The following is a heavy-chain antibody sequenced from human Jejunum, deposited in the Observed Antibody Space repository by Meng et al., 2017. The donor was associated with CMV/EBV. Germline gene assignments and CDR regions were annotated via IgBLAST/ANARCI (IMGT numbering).Heavy chain of an antibody. CDR1: GFTFDDYV. CDR2: ISWNGGSV. J-gene: IGHJ4*02. D-gene: IGHD6-19*01. CDR3: AKGPYATGWYSFDY. Sequence: SGFTFDDYVMHWVRQAPGRGLEWVSGISWNGGSVAYADSVKGRFTISRDNARNSLYLQMNSLSAEDTALYYCAKGPYATGWYSFDYWGQGTLVTVSS. V-gene: IGHV3-9*01.